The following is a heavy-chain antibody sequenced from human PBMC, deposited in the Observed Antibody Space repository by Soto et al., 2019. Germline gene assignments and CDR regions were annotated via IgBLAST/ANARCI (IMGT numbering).Heavy chain of an antibody. CDR1: CYTFTSYG. V-gene: IGHV1-18*01. D-gene: IGHD3-10*01. J-gene: IGHJ4*02. Sequence: ASVKVSCKASCYTFTSYGISWVRQAPGQGLEWMGWISAYNGNTNYAQKLQGRVTMTTDTSTSTAYMELRSLRSDDTAVYYCARRRLWGAVYYFDYWGQGTLVTVSS. CDR2: ISAYNGNT. CDR3: ARRRLWGAVYYFDY.